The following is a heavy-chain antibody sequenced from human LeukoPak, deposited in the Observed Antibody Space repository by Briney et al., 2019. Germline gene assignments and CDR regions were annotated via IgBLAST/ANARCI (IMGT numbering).Heavy chain of an antibody. D-gene: IGHD3-10*01. Sequence: SETLSLTCTVSGGSISSYYWSWIRQPAGKGLQWIGRIYGSGSTTYNPSLKSRLTMSVDTSKNQFSLKLSSMTAADTAIYYCARDSGTTGEVKFDPWGQGILVTVSS. CDR3: ARDSGTTGEVKFDP. V-gene: IGHV4-4*07. J-gene: IGHJ5*02. CDR2: IYGSGST. CDR1: GGSISSYY.